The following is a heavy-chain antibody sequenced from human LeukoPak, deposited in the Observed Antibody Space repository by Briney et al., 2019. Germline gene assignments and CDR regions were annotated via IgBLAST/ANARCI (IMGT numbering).Heavy chain of an antibody. D-gene: IGHD5-12*01. CDR2: INPNSGGT. CDR1: GYTFTGYY. CDR3: ARNGYSGYDLNYYYYYMDV. V-gene: IGHV1-2*02. J-gene: IGHJ6*03. Sequence: ASVKVSCKASGYTFTGYYMHWVRQAPGQGLEWMGWINPNSGGTNYAQKFQGRVTTTRDTSISTAYMELSRLRSDDTAVYYCARNGYSGYDLNYYYYYMDVWGKGTTVTVSS.